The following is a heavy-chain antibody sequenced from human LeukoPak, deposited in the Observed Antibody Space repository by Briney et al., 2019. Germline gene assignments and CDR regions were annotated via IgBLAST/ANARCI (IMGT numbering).Heavy chain of an antibody. CDR1: GFTVSSNY. CDR3: ARVLYSALGFDY. J-gene: IGHJ4*02. D-gene: IGHD3-10*02. V-gene: IGHV3-53*01. Sequence: PGGSLRLSCAASGFTVSSNYMSWVRQAPGKGLEWVSVIYSGGSTYYADSVKGRFTISRDNSKNTLYLQMNSLRAEDTAVYYCARVLYSALGFDYWGQGTLVTVSS. CDR2: IYSGGST.